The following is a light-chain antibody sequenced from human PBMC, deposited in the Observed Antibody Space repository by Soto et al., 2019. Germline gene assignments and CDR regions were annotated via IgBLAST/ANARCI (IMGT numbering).Light chain of an antibody. J-gene: IGKJ4*01. CDR2: DAS. CDR3: QQYDNLPLT. CDR1: QVITNY. Sequence: DIQMTQSPSSLSASVGDRVTITCQASQVITNYLNWYQHIPGKAPKILMYDASNLETGVPSRFSGSGSGTHFTLTISSLQPEDIATYYCQQYDNLPLTFGGGTKVEIK. V-gene: IGKV1-33*01.